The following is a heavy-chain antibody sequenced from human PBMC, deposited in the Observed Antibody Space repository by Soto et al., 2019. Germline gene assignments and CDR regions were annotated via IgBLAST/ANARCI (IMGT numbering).Heavy chain of an antibody. CDR2: ISGSGGST. CDR3: AKTSTDYYDSSGYARY. Sequence: GGSLRLSCAASGFTFSSYAMSWVRQAPGKGLEWVSAISGSGGSTYYADSVKGRFTISRDNSKNTLYLQMNSLRAEDMAVYYCAKTSTDYYDSSGYARYWGQGTLVTVSS. J-gene: IGHJ4*02. CDR1: GFTFSSYA. V-gene: IGHV3-23*01. D-gene: IGHD3-22*01.